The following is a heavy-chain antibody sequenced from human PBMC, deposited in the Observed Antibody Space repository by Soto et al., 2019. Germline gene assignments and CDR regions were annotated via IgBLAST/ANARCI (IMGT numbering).Heavy chain of an antibody. CDR3: ERLVPANGVCDAFDI. D-gene: IGHD2-8*01. V-gene: IGHV3-7*01. Sequence: EVQLVESGGGLVQPGWSLRLSCAASGFTFSSSWMSWVRQAPGKGLEWVANITQDGSEQYYVDSVKGRFTISRDNAKNALYLQMNSLRAEDAAVYYCERLVPANGVCDAFDIWGKGTMLTVSS. CDR2: ITQDGSEQ. CDR1: GFTFSSSW. J-gene: IGHJ3*02.